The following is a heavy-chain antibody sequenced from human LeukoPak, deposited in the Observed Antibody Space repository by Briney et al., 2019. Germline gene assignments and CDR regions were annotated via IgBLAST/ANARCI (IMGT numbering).Heavy chain of an antibody. J-gene: IGHJ5*02. CDR2: VSFGSSYI. Sequence: GVALRLSCAASVFTFKDYTMNRVRQSPGEGLQGVAYVSFGSSYISYADSLKGRFTISRDDGESSVYLEVTSLRTDDTAVYYCARASTAYAVTDGFDTWGPGTLVTVSS. D-gene: IGHD4-17*01. CDR3: ARASTAYAVTDGFDT. CDR1: VFTFKDYT. V-gene: IGHV3-21*01.